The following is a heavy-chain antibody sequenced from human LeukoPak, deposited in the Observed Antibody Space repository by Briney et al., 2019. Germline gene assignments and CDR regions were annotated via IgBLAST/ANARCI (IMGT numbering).Heavy chain of an antibody. CDR3: ARRGSSMVLN. Sequence: GASLKISCKGSGSSFTSYWIGWVRQLPGKGLEWMGIIYPGDSDTRYSPSFQGQVTISADKSISTAYLQWSSLKASDTAMNYCARRGSSMVLNWGQGTLVTVSS. V-gene: IGHV5-51*01. J-gene: IGHJ4*02. CDR1: GSSFTSYW. D-gene: IGHD3-10*01. CDR2: IYPGDSDT.